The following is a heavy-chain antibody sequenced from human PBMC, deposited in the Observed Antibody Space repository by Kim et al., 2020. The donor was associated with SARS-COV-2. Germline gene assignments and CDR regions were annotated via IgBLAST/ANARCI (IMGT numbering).Heavy chain of an antibody. V-gene: IGHV1-69*13. Sequence: SVKVSCKASGGTFSSYAISWVRQAPGQGLEWMGGIIPIFGTANYAQKFQGRVTITADESTSTAYMELSSLRSEDMAVYYCAGENRYNWNDEDYYYGMDVWGQGTTVTVSS. CDR2: IIPIFGTA. CDR3: AGENRYNWNDEDYYYGMDV. D-gene: IGHD1-20*01. J-gene: IGHJ6*02. CDR1: GGTFSSYA.